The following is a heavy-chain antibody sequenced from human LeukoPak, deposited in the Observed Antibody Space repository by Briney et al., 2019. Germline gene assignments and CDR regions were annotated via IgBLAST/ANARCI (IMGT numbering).Heavy chain of an antibody. D-gene: IGHD6-13*01. CDR1: GGTFSSYA. V-gene: IGHV1-69*13. J-gene: IGHJ5*02. CDR3: AREGIAAAGTGRNWFDP. Sequence: SVKVSCKASGGTFSSYAISWVGQAPGQGLEWMGGIIPIFGTANYAQKFQGRVTITADESTSTAYMELSSLRSEDTAVYYCAREGIAAAGTGRNWFDPWGQGTLVTVSS. CDR2: IIPIFGTA.